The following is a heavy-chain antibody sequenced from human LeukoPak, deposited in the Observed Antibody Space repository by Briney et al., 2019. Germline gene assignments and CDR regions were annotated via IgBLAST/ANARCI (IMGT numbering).Heavy chain of an antibody. V-gene: IGHV4-59*11. J-gene: IGHJ4*02. CDR2: VYNSGTT. CDR3: ARDAY. Sequence: SETLSLTCTVSAVSIGSHYWSWIRQSPGKGLEWIGCVYNSGTTVYNPSLTGRVTISVDTSKNQYSLNLRSVTAADAAVYYCARDAYWGQGILVTVSS. CDR1: AVSIGSHY.